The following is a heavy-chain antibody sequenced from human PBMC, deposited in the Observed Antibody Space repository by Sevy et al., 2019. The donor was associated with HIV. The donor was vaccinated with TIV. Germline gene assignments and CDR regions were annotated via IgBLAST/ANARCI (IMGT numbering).Heavy chain of an antibody. D-gene: IGHD2-8*02. CDR1: GFTFDDYA. Sequence: GGSLRLSCAASGFTFDDYAMHWVRQAPGKGLEWVSGISWNSGSIGYADSVKGRFTISRDNTKNSLYLQMNSQRAEDTALYYCAKDNGAPSTGGHYYYYYGMDVRGQGTTVTVSS. V-gene: IGHV3-9*01. J-gene: IGHJ6*02. CDR3: AKDNGAPSTGGHYYYYYGMDV. CDR2: ISWNSGSI.